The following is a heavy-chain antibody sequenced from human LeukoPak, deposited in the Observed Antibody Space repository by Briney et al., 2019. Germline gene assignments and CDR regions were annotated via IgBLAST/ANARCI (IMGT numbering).Heavy chain of an antibody. CDR3: ARLRGYSYGYYYYYYMAV. Sequence: ASETLSLTCAVYGLSFSGYYWSWIRQPPGKGLEWIGEINHSGSTNYNPSLKSRGTISVDTSKNQFALKLSSVTAAETAVYYCARLRGYSYGYYYYYYMAVWGKGTTVTISS. D-gene: IGHD5-18*01. CDR2: INHSGST. J-gene: IGHJ6*03. CDR1: GLSFSGYY. V-gene: IGHV4-34*01.